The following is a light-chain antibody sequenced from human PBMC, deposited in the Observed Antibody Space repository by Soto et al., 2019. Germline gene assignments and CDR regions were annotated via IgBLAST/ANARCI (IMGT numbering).Light chain of an antibody. Sequence: AIQMTQSRSSLSASVGDRVTITCRASQGIRNDLGWYQQKPGKAPKLLIYAASSLQSGVPSRFSGSGSGTDLTLTISRLQPEDFATYYCLQDYNYPWTFGQGTKVEIK. CDR1: QGIRND. V-gene: IGKV1-6*01. CDR3: LQDYNYPWT. CDR2: AAS. J-gene: IGKJ1*01.